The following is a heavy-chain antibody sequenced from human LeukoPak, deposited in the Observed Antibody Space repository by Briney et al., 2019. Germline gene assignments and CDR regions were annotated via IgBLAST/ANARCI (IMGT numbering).Heavy chain of an antibody. D-gene: IGHD3-3*01. Sequence: GGSLRLSCAASGFTFSSYSMNWVRQPPGKGLEWLSYISSSGSTLDYADSVKGRFTISRDNAKNSVSLQMNSLRAEDTAVYYCARSEKNYDFWTGEDYWGQGTLVTVSS. V-gene: IGHV3-48*04. CDR1: GFTFSSYS. CDR3: ARSEKNYDFWTGEDY. J-gene: IGHJ4*02. CDR2: ISSSGSTL.